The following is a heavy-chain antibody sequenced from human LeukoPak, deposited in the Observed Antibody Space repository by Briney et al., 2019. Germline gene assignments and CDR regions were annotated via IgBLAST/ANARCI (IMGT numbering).Heavy chain of an antibody. CDR1: GLTFGDYV. Sequence: PGGSLRLSCTASGLTFGDYVMSWVRQAPGKGREWVGFIRSKAYGGTTEYAASVKGRFTISRDDSKSIAYLQMNSLKTEDTAVYYCTSITLDYWGQGTLVTVSS. CDR3: TSITLDY. D-gene: IGHD3-10*01. J-gene: IGHJ4*02. V-gene: IGHV3-49*04. CDR2: IRSKAYGGTT.